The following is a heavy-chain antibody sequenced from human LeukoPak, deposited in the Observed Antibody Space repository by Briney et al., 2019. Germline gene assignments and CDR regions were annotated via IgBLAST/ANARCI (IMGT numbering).Heavy chain of an antibody. D-gene: IGHD3-22*01. V-gene: IGHV3-30*02. Sequence: GGSLRLSCAASGFTFNNYGMHWVRQAPGKGLEWVAFIRYNGNNQYYADSVKGRFTISRDNAKNSLYLQMNSLRAEDTAVYYCARGREYYYDSSGYGVWGQGTLVTVSS. J-gene: IGHJ4*02. CDR3: ARGREYYYDSSGYGV. CDR2: IRYNGNNQ. CDR1: GFTFNNYG.